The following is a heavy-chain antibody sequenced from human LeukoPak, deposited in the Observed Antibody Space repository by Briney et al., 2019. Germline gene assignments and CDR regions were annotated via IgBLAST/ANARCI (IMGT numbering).Heavy chain of an antibody. Sequence: GGSLTLSCAASGFTFSSYAISWVRQAPGKGLEWVSAISGSGGSTYYADSVKGRFTISRDNSKNTLYLQMNSLRAEDTAVYYCAKDSYSSGFYRGLDYFGQGTLVTVSS. V-gene: IGHV3-23*01. CDR3: AKDSYSSGFYRGLDY. J-gene: IGHJ4*02. CDR2: ISGSGGST. CDR1: GFTFSSYA. D-gene: IGHD3-22*01.